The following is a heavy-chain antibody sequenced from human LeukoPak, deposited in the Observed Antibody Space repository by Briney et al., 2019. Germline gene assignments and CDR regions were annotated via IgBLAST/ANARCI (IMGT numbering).Heavy chain of an antibody. CDR3: ARDLSRTYTVDY. Sequence: GGSLRLSCSASGFTVITSFMSWVRQAPGKGLEWVSVIYNDGTTYYADSVKGRFTISRDNPKNTLYLQMNSLRAEDTAVYFCARDLSRTYTVDYWGQGTLVTVSS. J-gene: IGHJ4*02. D-gene: IGHD2-2*02. CDR1: GFTVITSF. V-gene: IGHV3-66*02. CDR2: IYNDGTT.